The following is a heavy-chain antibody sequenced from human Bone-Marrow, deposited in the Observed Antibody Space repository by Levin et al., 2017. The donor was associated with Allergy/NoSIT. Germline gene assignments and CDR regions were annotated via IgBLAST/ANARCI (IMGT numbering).Heavy chain of an antibody. J-gene: IGHJ6*02. V-gene: IGHV4-34*01. Sequence: TASETLSLTCLFDGGSFSGYHWSWIRQTPGQGLEWIGEINHSGNTIYNPSLKSRVTISGDTSKNQFSLKLNSVIAADTAVYYCARGRVDRSFYYHGMEVWGQGTTVTVS. CDR2: INHSGNT. CDR3: ARGRVDRSFYYHGMEV. CDR1: GGSFSGYH. D-gene: IGHD2-2*01.